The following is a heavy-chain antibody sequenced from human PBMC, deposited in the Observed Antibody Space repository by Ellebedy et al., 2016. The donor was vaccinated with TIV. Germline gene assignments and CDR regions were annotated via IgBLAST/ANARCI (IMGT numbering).Heavy chain of an antibody. D-gene: IGHD3-22*01. Sequence: GESLKISCAASGFTFSSYGMHWVRPAPGKGLEWVAVISYDGSNNYYAESVKGRFTISREHSKNKLYLQMKSLRAEDTAVYYCARSLYDSSGYYWDWFDPWGQGTLVTVSS. V-gene: IGHV3-30*03. CDR1: GFTFSSYG. CDR2: ISYDGSNN. CDR3: ARSLYDSSGYYWDWFDP. J-gene: IGHJ5*02.